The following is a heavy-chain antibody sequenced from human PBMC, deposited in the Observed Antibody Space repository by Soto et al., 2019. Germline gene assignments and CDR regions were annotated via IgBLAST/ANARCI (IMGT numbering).Heavy chain of an antibody. J-gene: IGHJ4*02. CDR3: ARDGNIAAAGMGFDY. D-gene: IGHD6-13*01. V-gene: IGHV4-59*01. CDR2: IFYSGST. Sequence: SETLSLTCTVSGGSISSYYWSLIRQPPGKGLEWIGYIFYSGSTNYNPSLKSRVIISVDTSKNQVSLKLSSVTAADTAVYWCARDGNIAAAGMGFDYWGQGTLVTVSS. CDR1: GGSISSYY.